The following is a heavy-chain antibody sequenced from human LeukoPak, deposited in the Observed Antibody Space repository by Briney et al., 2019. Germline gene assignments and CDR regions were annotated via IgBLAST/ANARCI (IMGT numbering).Heavy chain of an antibody. Sequence: GESLKISCKGSGYTFTSYWIAWVRQMPGKGLEWMGIIYPGDSDTRYSPSFEGQVTISADKPISTAYLQWSGLKASDTAMYFCARGGYRNVLGAFDIWGQGTMVTVSS. CDR1: GYTFTSYW. CDR3: ARGGYRNVLGAFDI. CDR2: IYPGDSDT. J-gene: IGHJ3*02. D-gene: IGHD3-16*02. V-gene: IGHV5-51*04.